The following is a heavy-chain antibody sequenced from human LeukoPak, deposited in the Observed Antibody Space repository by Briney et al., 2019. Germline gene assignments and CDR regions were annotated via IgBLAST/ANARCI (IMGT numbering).Heavy chain of an antibody. CDR3: ARGSGWYRPLDY. CDR1: GGSISSGGYY. J-gene: IGHJ4*02. V-gene: IGHV4-30-2*01. D-gene: IGHD6-19*01. Sequence: PSQTLSLTCTVSGGSISSGGYYWSWIRQPPGKGLEWIGYIYHSRSTYYNPSLKSRVTISVDRSKNQFSLKLSSVTAADTAAYYCARGSGWYRPLDYWGQGTLVTVSS. CDR2: IYHSRST.